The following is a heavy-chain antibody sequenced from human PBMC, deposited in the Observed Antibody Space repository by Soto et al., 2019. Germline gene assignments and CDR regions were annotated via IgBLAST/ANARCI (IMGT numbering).Heavy chain of an antibody. CDR1: GGSFSGYY. J-gene: IGHJ3*02. CDR2: INHSGST. D-gene: IGHD2-21*02. V-gene: IGHV4-34*01. Sequence: SETLSLTCAVYGGSFSGYYWSWIRQPPGKGLEWIGEINHSGSTNYNPSLKSRVTISVDTSKNQFSLKLSSVTAADTAVYYCARGPHTYEYCGGDCSPGGAFDIWGQGTMVTVSS. CDR3: ARGPHTYEYCGGDCSPGGAFDI.